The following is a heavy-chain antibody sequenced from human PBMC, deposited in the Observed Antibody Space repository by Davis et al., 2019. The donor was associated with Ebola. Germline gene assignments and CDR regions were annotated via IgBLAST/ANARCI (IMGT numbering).Heavy chain of an antibody. V-gene: IGHV1-58*02. Sequence: SVKVSCKASGYIFTSYAMHWVRQALGQRLEWIGWIVVGSGNTNYAQKFQGRVTITRDMSTSTSYLDLSNLRSEDTAVYYCAASAGTVGKFDYWGQGTLVTVSS. D-gene: IGHD1-14*01. CDR1: GYIFTSYA. CDR2: IVVGSGNT. CDR3: AASAGTVGKFDY. J-gene: IGHJ4*01.